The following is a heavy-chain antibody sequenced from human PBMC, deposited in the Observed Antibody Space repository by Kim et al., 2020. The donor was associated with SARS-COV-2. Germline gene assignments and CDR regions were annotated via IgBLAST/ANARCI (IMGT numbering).Heavy chain of an antibody. J-gene: IGHJ4*02. Sequence: GGSLRLSCAASGFTFSSYWMSWVRQAPGKGLEWVANIKQDGSEKYYVDSVKGRFTISRDNAKNSLYLQMNSLRAEDTAVYYCARPELEPYSSSCHTGHCYFDYWGQGTLVTVSS. CDR1: GFTFSSYW. V-gene: IGHV3-7*03. D-gene: IGHD6-13*01. CDR3: ARPELEPYSSSCHTGHCYFDY. CDR2: IKQDGSEK.